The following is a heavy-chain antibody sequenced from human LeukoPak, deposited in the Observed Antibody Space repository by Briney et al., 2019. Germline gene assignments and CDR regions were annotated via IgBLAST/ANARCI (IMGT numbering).Heavy chain of an antibody. CDR1: GFTFSDYY. J-gene: IGHJ3*02. V-gene: IGHV3-11*01. CDR3: ARDAYYYDSSSYYRNAFDI. CDR2: TYGIDSTI. D-gene: IGHD3-22*01. Sequence: GGSLRLSCAASGFTFSDYYMSWIRQAPGKGLEWLSYTYGIDSTISYAASVKGRFTISRDNAKNSLYLQMNSLRAEDTAVYYCARDAYYYDSSSYYRNAFDIWGQGTVVTVSS.